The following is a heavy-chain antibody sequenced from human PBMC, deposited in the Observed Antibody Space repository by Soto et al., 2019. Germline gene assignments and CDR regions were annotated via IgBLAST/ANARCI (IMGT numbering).Heavy chain of an antibody. CDR3: ARLPARLPAAIVSGWFDP. CDR1: GGTFSSYA. J-gene: IGHJ5*02. V-gene: IGHV1-69*13. Sequence: SVKVSCKASGGTFSSYAISWVRQAPGQGLEWMGGIIPIFGTANCAQKFQGRVTITADESTSTAYMELSSLRSEDTAVYHCARLPARLPAAIVSGWFDPWGQGTLVTVSS. D-gene: IGHD2-2*01. CDR2: IIPIFGTA.